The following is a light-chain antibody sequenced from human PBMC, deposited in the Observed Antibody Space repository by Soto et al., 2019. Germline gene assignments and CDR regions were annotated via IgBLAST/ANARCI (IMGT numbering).Light chain of an antibody. CDR3: QQYDTAPYT. CDR1: QTVSSNN. Sequence: EIVLTQSPGTLSLSPGQRATLSCRASQTVSSNNLAWYQQKPGQAPRLLIYGTSNRASGIPDRFGGSGSGTDFTLTISRLEPEDFAVFHCQQYDTAPYTFGHGTKLEI. V-gene: IGKV3-20*01. CDR2: GTS. J-gene: IGKJ2*01.